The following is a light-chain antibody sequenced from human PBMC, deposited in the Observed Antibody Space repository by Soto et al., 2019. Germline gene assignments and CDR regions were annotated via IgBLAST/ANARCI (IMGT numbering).Light chain of an antibody. CDR1: SSDVGGYSY. CDR2: EVF. CDR3: SSYTSSSTTWV. V-gene: IGLV2-14*01. Sequence: QSPLTQPASLSGSPGQSITISCIGTSSDVGGYSYVSWYQQQPGKAPKLMIYEVFNRPSGVSSRFSGSKSGNTASLTISGLQAEDEADYYCSSYTSSSTTWVYGGGTKVNVL. J-gene: IGLJ3*02.